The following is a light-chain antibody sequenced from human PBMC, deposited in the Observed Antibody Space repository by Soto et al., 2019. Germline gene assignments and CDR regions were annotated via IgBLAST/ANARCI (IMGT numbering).Light chain of an antibody. CDR3: SSYAGSNNWV. Sequence: QSALTQPPSASGSPGQSVTISCTGTSSDVGDYNYVSWYQQLPGKAPKLMIYEVSKRPPGVPDRFSGSKSGNTASLTVSGLQAEDEADYYCSSYAGSNNWVFGGGTKVTVL. CDR2: EVS. J-gene: IGLJ3*02. V-gene: IGLV2-8*01. CDR1: SSDVGDYNY.